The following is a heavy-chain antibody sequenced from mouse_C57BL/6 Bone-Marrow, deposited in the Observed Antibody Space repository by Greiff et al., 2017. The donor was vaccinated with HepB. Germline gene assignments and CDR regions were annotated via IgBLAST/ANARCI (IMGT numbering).Heavy chain of an antibody. V-gene: IGHV5-2*01. J-gene: IGHJ1*03. CDR3: ARRGYYYGSPYWYFDV. Sequence: EVKLVESGGGLVQPGESLKLSCESNEYEFPSHDMSWVRKTPEKRLELVAAINSDGGSTYYPDTMERRFIIASDNTKKTLYLQMSSLRSEDTALYYCARRGYYYGSPYWYFDVWGTGTTVTVSS. D-gene: IGHD1-1*01. CDR2: INSDGGST. CDR1: EYEFPSHD.